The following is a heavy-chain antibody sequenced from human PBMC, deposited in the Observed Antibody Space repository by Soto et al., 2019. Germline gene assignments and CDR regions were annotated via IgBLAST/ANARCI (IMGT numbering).Heavy chain of an antibody. J-gene: IGHJ4*02. CDR1: GYTFTSYA. D-gene: IGHD4-17*01. Sequence: EASVKVSCKASGYTFTSYAMHWVRQAPGQRLEWMGWINVGNGNTYYSQKFQGRVTITRDTSASTAYMELSSLTSEETAVYYCARAPYGGSLYYWGQGTLVTVSS. V-gene: IGHV1-3*01. CDR3: ARAPYGGSLYY. CDR2: INVGNGNT.